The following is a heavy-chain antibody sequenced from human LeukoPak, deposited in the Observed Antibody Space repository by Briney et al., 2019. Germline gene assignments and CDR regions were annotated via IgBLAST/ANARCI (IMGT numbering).Heavy chain of an antibody. J-gene: IGHJ6*02. CDR2: ISSSSSYI. Sequence: PGGSLRLSCAASGFTFSSYSMNWVRQAPVKGLEWVSSISSSSSYIYYADSVKGRFTISRDNAKNSLYLQMNSLRAEDTAVYYCARVLGYCSSTSCDYYYGMDVWGQGTTVTVSS. CDR3: ARVLGYCSSTSCDYYYGMDV. D-gene: IGHD2-2*01. CDR1: GFTFSSYS. V-gene: IGHV3-21*01.